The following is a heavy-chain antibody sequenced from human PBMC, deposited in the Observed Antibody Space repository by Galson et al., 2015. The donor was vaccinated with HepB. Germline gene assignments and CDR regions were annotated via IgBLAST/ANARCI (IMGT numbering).Heavy chain of an antibody. CDR1: GFTFDTYA. Sequence: SLRLSCAASGFTFDTYAMTWVRQAPGKGLEWVSAISGGGGSTYYADSVGGRFTISRENSKNRLYLQMNNLRAKDTAVYFCAKDTVTSTLSKWGFDYWGQGTLVTVSS. J-gene: IGHJ4*02. V-gene: IGHV3-23*01. CDR3: AKDTVTSTLSKWGFDY. D-gene: IGHD4-11*01. CDR2: ISGGGGST.